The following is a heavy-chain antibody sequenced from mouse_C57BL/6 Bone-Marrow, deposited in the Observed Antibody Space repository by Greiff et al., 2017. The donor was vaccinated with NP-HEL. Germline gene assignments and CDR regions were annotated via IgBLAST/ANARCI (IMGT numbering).Heavy chain of an antibody. CDR2: INSDGGST. D-gene: IGHD1-1*01. J-gene: IGHJ1*03. CDR3: ARRGYYYGSSYDDWYFDG. CDR1: EYEFPSHD. V-gene: IGHV5-2*01. Sequence: EVQGVESGGGLVQPGESLKLSCESNEYEFPSHDMSWVRKTPEKRLELVAAINSDGGSTYYPDTMERRFIISRDNTKKTLYLQMSSLRSEDTALYYCARRGYYYGSSYDDWYFDGWGTGTTVTVSS.